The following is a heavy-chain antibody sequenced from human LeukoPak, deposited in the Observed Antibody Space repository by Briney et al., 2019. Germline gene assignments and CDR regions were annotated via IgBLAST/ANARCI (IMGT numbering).Heavy chain of an antibody. CDR2: IASDGSST. CDR1: GFTFSDSY. CDR3: ARGRPHGNDY. J-gene: IGHJ4*02. D-gene: IGHD4-23*01. Sequence: GGSLRLSCTASGFTFSDSYMSWVRQAPGKGLVWVSRIASDGSSTTYADSVKGRFSISRDNAKNTLYLQMNSPRVEDTAVYYCARGRPHGNDYWGQGTLVTVSS. V-gene: IGHV3-74*01.